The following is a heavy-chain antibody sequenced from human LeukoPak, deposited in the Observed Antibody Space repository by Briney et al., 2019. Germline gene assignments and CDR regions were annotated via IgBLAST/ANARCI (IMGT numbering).Heavy chain of an antibody. CDR3: ARDVNGAFTRSWFDP. J-gene: IGHJ5*02. V-gene: IGHV6-1*01. D-gene: IGHD4-17*01. Sequence: SQTLSLTCALSGDSVSSNNAAWVWLRQSPSRGLEWLGRTYYRSKWYHAYAVSVKSRISFNPDTSKNQFVLQLNSVTPEDTAVYYCARDVNGAFTRSWFDPWGEGTRVTVS. CDR1: GDSVSSNNAA. CDR2: TYYRSKWYH.